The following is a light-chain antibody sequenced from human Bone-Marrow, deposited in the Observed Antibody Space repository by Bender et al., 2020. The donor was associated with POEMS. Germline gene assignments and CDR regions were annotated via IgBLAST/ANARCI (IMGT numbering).Light chain of an antibody. CDR2: SSH. CDR1: SSNIVAHA. CDR3: QSYDSSLSGSV. J-gene: IGLJ2*01. Sequence: QSVLTQPPSASGTPGQRVTISCSGGSSNIVAHAVNWYQHLPGTAPKLLIYSSHRRPSEVPDRFSGSRSGTSASLAISGLQSEDEADYYCQSYDSSLSGSVFGGGTKLTVL. V-gene: IGLV1-44*01.